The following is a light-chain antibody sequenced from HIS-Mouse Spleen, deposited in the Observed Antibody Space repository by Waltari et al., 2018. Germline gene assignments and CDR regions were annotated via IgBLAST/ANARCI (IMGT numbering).Light chain of an antibody. J-gene: IGLJ3*02. CDR2: DNN. CDR1: SSNIGNNY. V-gene: IGLV1-51*01. Sequence: QSVLTQPPSVSAAPGQTVTIPCSGSSSNIGNNYVSWYQQLPGTAPKLLIYDNNKRPSGIPDRFSGSKSGTSATLGITGLQTGDEADYYCGTLDSSLCDVNGVFGGGTKLTVL. CDR3: GTLDSSLCDVNGV.